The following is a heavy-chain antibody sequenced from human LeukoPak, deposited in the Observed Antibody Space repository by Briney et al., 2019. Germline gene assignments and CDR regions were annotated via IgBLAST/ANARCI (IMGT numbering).Heavy chain of an antibody. Sequence: GGSLRLSCAASGFTFSSYSMNWVRQAPGKGLEWVSAISGSGGSTYYADSVKGRFTISRDNSKNTLYLQMNSLRAEDTAVYYCAPDRGELFFDYWGQGTLVTVSS. CDR1: GFTFSSYS. J-gene: IGHJ4*02. CDR2: ISGSGGST. CDR3: APDRGELFFDY. V-gene: IGHV3-23*01. D-gene: IGHD1-26*01.